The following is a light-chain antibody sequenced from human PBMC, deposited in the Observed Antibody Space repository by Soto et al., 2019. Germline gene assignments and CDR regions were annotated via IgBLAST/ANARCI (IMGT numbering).Light chain of an antibody. Sequence: ELVVTQSPSTLSVSPGERATLSCRASQSVSSNLAWYQQKPGQAPRLLIYGASTRATGIPARFSGSGSGTEFTLTISSLQSEDFAVYYCHQYDNLPPWTFGQGTKVDIK. J-gene: IGKJ1*01. CDR2: GAS. CDR3: HQYDNLPPWT. V-gene: IGKV3-15*01. CDR1: QSVSSN.